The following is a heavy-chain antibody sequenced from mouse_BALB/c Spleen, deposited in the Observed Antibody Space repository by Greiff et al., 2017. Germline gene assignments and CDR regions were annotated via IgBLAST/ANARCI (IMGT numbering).Heavy chain of an antibody. D-gene: IGHD4-1*01. CDR2: ISSGGSYT. V-gene: IGHV5-6*02. J-gene: IGHJ4*01. CDR3: ARDNWAMDY. CDR1: GFTFSSYG. Sequence: EVKLVESGGDLVKPGGSLKLSCAASGFTFSSYGMSWVRQTPDKRLEWVATISSGGSYTYYPDSVKGRFTISRDNAKNTLYLQMSSLKSEDTAMYYCARDNWAMDYWGQGTSVTVSS.